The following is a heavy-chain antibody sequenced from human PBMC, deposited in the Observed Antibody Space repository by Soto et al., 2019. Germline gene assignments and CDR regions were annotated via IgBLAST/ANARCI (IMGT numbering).Heavy chain of an antibody. CDR3: ARSGASPWMGYFDY. D-gene: IGHD5-12*01. V-gene: IGHV4-59*01. CDR1: GGSISSYY. Sequence: SETLSLTCTVSGGSISSYYWSWIRQPPGKGLEWIGYIYYSGSTNYNPSLKSRVTISVDTSKNQFSLKLSSVTAADTAVYYCARSGASPWMGYFDYWGQGTLVTVS. CDR2: IYYSGST. J-gene: IGHJ4*02.